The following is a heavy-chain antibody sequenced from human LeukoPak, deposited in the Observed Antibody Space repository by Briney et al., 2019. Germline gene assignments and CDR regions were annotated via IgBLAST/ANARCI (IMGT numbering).Heavy chain of an antibody. CDR2: IRYDGSNK. Sequence: GGSLRLSCAASGFTFSSYGMHWVRQAPGKGLEWVAFIRYDGSNKYYADSVKGRFTISRDNSKNTLYLQMNSLRAEDTAVYYCARDSQTRRYLDAFDIWGQGTMVTVSS. D-gene: IGHD1-14*01. V-gene: IGHV3-30*02. CDR1: GFTFSSYG. J-gene: IGHJ3*02. CDR3: ARDSQTRRYLDAFDI.